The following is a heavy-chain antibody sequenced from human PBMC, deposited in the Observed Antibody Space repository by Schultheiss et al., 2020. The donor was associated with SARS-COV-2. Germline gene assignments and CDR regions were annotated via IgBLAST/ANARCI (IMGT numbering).Heavy chain of an antibody. CDR1: GGSISSYY. J-gene: IGHJ6*02. CDR3: ASKRLYGGDSDHYYGMDV. D-gene: IGHD4-23*01. V-gene: IGHV4-59*01. Sequence: SETLSLTCTVSGGSISSYYWSWIRQPPGKGLEWIGYIYYSGSTNYNPSLKSRVTISVDTSKNQFSLKLTSVTAADTAVYYCASKRLYGGDSDHYYGMDVWGQGTTVTVSS. CDR2: IYYSGST.